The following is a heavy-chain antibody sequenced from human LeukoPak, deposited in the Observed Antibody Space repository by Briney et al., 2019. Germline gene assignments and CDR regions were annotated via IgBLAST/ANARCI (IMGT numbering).Heavy chain of an antibody. CDR1: GGTFSSYA. V-gene: IGHV1-69*13. CDR3: ARDVEDGGSWFYYYYYGMDV. CDR2: IIPIFGTA. Sequence: SVKVSCKASGGTFSSYAISWVRQAPGQGLEWKGGIIPIFGTANYAQKFQGRVTITADESTSTAYMELSSLRSEDTAVYYCARDVEDGGSWFYYYYYGMDVWGQGTTVTVSS. J-gene: IGHJ6*02. D-gene: IGHD6-13*01.